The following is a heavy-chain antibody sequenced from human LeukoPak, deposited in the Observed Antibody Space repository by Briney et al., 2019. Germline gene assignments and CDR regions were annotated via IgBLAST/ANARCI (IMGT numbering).Heavy chain of an antibody. J-gene: IGHJ6*03. CDR1: GFTFSSYG. Sequence: GGSLRLPCAASGFTFSSYGMHWVRQAPGKGLEWVAVIWYDGSNKYYADSVKGRFTISRDNSKNTLYLQMNSLRAEDTAVYYCARIWGYCSGGSCYSPYYYYMDVWGKGTTVTVSS. CDR2: IWYDGSNK. CDR3: ARIWGYCSGGSCYSPYYYYMDV. V-gene: IGHV3-33*01. D-gene: IGHD2-15*01.